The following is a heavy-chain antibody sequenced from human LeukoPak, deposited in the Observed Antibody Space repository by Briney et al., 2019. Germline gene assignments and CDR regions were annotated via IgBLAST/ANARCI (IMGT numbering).Heavy chain of an antibody. Sequence: GGSLRLSCAASGFTGSHNYMTWVHQAPGKGLEWVSVIHSGGGDINYADSVKGRFTISRDNSKNTLYLRMNSLRAEDTAVYYCIVFGDSNHWGQGTLVTVSS. J-gene: IGHJ4*02. D-gene: IGHD4-17*01. CDR1: GFTGSHNY. CDR2: IHSGGGDI. CDR3: IVFGDSNH. V-gene: IGHV3-53*01.